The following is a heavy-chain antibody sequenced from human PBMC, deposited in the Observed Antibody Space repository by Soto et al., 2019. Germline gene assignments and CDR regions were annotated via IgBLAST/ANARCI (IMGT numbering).Heavy chain of an antibody. CDR2: INAGNGNT. Sequence: ASVKVSCKASGYTFSSYAIHWVRQAPGQGLEWMGWINAGNGNTKYSQKFQGRVTITRDTSASTAYMELNSLRSEDTAVYYCARVEGTYWGQGILVTVAS. V-gene: IGHV1-3*01. CDR3: ARVEGTY. D-gene: IGHD3-10*01. CDR1: GYTFSSYA. J-gene: IGHJ4*02.